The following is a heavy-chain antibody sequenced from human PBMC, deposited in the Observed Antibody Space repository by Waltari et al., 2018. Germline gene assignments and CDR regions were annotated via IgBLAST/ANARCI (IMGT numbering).Heavy chain of an antibody. D-gene: IGHD1-1*01. CDR1: GISVSPAC. CDR3: ATDEQLSEHFQH. CDR2: IKSEADGGAA. V-gene: IGHV3-15*05. J-gene: IGHJ1*01. Sequence: EVQMVESGGGLVKPGGSLSLSCAASGISVSPACMTWVRQAPGKGLEWVGRIKSEADGGAAHYAAPLKGRFTISRDDSEKTLYLHMENLTPEDTAVYYCATDEQLSEHFQHWGQGTLVNVSS.